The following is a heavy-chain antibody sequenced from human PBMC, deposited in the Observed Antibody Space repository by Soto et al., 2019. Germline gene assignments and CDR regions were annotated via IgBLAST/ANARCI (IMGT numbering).Heavy chain of an antibody. V-gene: IGHV3-9*01. CDR2: FSWRSGGR. J-gene: IGHJ3*01. CDR1: GFNFDDYA. CDR3: GKDYSSGWDLKDFDV. Sequence: GGSLRLSCAASGFNFDDYAMHWVRQAPGKGLEWACGFSWRSGGRGYADAVKGRCTISIDNAKNYLYLQMNSLRTEATALYSCGKDYSSGWDLKDFDVWGPGTVVTVSS. D-gene: IGHD6-19*01.